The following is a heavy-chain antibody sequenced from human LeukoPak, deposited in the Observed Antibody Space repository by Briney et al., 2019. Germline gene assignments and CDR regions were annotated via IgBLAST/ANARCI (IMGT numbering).Heavy chain of an antibody. CDR2: ISWNSGSI. CDR3: ARGVDIVVVHSQEEEGGFDY. V-gene: IGHV3-9*01. CDR1: GFTFDDYA. D-gene: IGHD2-2*01. J-gene: IGHJ4*02. Sequence: GGSLRLSCAASGFTFDDYAMHWVRQAPGKGLEWVSGISWNSGSIGYADSVKGRFTISRDNAKNSLYLQMNSLRAEDTAVYYCARGVDIVVVHSQEEEGGFDYWGQGTLVTVSS.